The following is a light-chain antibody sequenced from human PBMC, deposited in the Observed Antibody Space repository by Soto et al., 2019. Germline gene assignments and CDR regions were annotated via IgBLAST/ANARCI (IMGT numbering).Light chain of an antibody. CDR1: RSILYSSNTKNY. J-gene: IGKJ2*01. V-gene: IGKV4-1*01. CDR3: QQYYSTPYT. CDR2: WAS. Sequence: DIVMTQSADSLAVSLGERATINCKSSRSILYSSNTKNYLAWYQQKPGQPPKLLIYWASTRESGVPDRFSGSGSGTDFTLTISSLQAEDVAVYYCQQYYSTPYTFGQGTKLEIK.